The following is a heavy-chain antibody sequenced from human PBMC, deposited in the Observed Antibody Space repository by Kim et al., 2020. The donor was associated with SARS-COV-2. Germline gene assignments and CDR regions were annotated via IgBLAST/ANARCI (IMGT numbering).Heavy chain of an antibody. V-gene: IGHV3-23*01. CDR3: AKGSVRPYFDY. Sequence: YYADAVKGRFTIARDNSKNTLYLQMNSLRAEDTAVYYCAKGSVRPYFDYWGQGTLITVSS. J-gene: IGHJ4*02.